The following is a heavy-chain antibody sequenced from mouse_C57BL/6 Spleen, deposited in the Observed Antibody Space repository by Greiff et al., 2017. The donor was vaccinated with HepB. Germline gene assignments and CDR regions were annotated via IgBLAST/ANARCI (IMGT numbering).Heavy chain of an antibody. Sequence: VQLQQSGAELVKPGASVKMSCKASGYTFTTYPIEWMKQNHGKSLEWIGNFHPYNDDTKYNEKFKGKATLTVEKSSSTVYLELSRLTSDDSAVYYCESGGKIYYYAMDYWGQGTSVTVSS. CDR2: FHPYNDDT. V-gene: IGHV1-47*01. CDR1: GYTFTTYP. D-gene: IGHD1-3*01. J-gene: IGHJ4*01. CDR3: ESGGKIYYYAMDY.